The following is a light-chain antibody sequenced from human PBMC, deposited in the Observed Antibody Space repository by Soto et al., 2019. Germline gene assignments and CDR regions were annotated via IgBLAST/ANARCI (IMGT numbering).Light chain of an antibody. V-gene: IGKV3-15*01. CDR1: QSVNDR. Sequence: EIVMTQSPATLSVSPGERVTLSCRASQSVNDRLAWFQQKAGQAPRLLIYSVSTRATGIPGRFSGSGSGTEFTLTITSLQSEDFAVHSCQQYKSWPPYNFGQKNKL. CDR3: QQYKSWPPYN. CDR2: SVS. J-gene: IGKJ2*01.